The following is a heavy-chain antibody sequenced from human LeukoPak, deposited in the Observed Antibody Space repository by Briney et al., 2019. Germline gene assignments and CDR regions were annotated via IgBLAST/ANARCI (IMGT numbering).Heavy chain of an antibody. CDR3: ARGPEGGITIFGVVTHPDYYYYYYYMDV. CDR2: MNPNSGNA. D-gene: IGHD3-3*01. V-gene: IGHV1-8*01. J-gene: IGHJ6*03. Sequence: ASVKVSCKASGYTFTSYDINWVRQATGQGLEWMGWMNPNSGNAGYAQKFQGRVTMTTNTSISTAYMELSSLRSEDTAVYYCARGPEGGITIFGVVTHPDYYYYYYYMDVWGKGTTVTVSS. CDR1: GYTFTSYD.